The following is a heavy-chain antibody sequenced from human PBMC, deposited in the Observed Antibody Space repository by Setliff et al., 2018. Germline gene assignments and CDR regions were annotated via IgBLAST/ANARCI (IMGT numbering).Heavy chain of an antibody. CDR1: GASISSGTYY. Sequence: SETLSLTCTVSGASISSGTYYWGWIRQPPGKGLEWIGRIHYLGTTYSNASLASRLTMSVDTSKNQFSLKLNSVTAADTAIYYCARGGTYRYFDYWGQGTLVTVSS. CDR3: ARGGTYRYFDY. V-gene: IGHV4-39*07. J-gene: IGHJ4*02. CDR2: IHYLGTT.